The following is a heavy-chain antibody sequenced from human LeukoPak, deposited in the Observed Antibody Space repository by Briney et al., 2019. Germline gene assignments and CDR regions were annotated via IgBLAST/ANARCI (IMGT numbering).Heavy chain of an antibody. CDR1: GGSITSGDYY. CDR2: IYYNGNM. J-gene: IGHJ4*02. Sequence: PSQTLSLTCTVSGGSITSGDYYWNWIRQHPGKGLEWIGYIYYNGNMYYNPSLKSRVIISVDRSENQFSVKLSSVTAADTAVYYCASRHDYGDPGRAFDYWGQGTLVTVSS. D-gene: IGHD4-17*01. V-gene: IGHV4-31*03. CDR3: ASRHDYGDPGRAFDY.